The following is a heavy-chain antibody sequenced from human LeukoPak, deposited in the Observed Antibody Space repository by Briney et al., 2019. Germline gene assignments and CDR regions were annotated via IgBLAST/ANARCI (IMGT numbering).Heavy chain of an antibody. V-gene: IGHV4-39*01. CDR2: IYYSGST. CDR1: GGSISSSSYY. CDR3: ATSGGRGYDILTGYREYWYFDL. J-gene: IGHJ2*01. D-gene: IGHD3-9*01. Sequence: SETLSLTCTVSGGSISSSSYYWGWIRQPPGKGLEWIGSIYYSGSTYYNPSLKSRVTISVDTSKNQFSLKLSSVTAADTAVYYCATSGGRGYDILTGYREYWYFDLWGRGTLVTVSS.